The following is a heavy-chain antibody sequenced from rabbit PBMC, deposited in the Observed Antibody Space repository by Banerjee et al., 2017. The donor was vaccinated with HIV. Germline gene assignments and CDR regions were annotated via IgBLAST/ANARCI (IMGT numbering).Heavy chain of an antibody. D-gene: IGHD6-1*01. CDR3: ARDYADGGAAYAYATGLNL. V-gene: IGHV1S45*01. CDR2: IYPPYGAT. J-gene: IGHJ4*01. CDR1: GIDFSSSYW. Sequence: QEQLKESGGGLVQPGGSLKLTCKASGIDFSSSYWISWVRQAPGKGLEWIGCIYPPYGATDYASWVNGRFTISKTSSTTVTLQMTSLTAADTATYFCARDYADGGAAYAYATGLNLWGQGTLVTVS.